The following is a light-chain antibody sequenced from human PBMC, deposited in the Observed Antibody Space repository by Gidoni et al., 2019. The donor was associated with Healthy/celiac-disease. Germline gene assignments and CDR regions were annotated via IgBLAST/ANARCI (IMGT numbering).Light chain of an antibody. CDR1: QSISSW. CDR2: KAS. V-gene: IGKV1-5*03. J-gene: IGKJ4*01. Sequence: DIQMHHHPSTLSASVGDRVTITCRASQSISSWLAWYQQKPGKAPKLLIYKASSLESGVPSRFSGSGSGTEFTLTISSLQPDDFATYYCQQYNSYPLTFGGGTKVEIK. CDR3: QQYNSYPLT.